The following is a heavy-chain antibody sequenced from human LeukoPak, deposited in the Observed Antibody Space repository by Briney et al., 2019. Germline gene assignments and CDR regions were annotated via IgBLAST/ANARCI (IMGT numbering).Heavy chain of an antibody. V-gene: IGHV3-48*01. CDR2: IVSSSHVT. D-gene: IGHD7-27*01. Sequence: GGSLRLSCAASGFTFSDYSMNWVRHAPGKGPEWLSYIVSSSHVTHYADSVMGRFTISRDNAKSSLYLQVDSLRTDDTAVYYCAREDDDWGPNTFDLWGPGTKVTVS. CDR1: GFTFSDYS. CDR3: AREDDDWGPNTFDL. J-gene: IGHJ3*01.